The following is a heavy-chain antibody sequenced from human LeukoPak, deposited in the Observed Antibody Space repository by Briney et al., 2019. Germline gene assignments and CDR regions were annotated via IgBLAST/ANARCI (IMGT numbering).Heavy chain of an antibody. CDR2: INHSGST. D-gene: IGHD6-13*01. Sequence: SETLSLICAVYGGSFSGYYWSWIRQPPGKGLEWIGEINHSGSTNYNPSLKSRVTISVDTSKNQFSLKLSSVTAADTAVYYRARDRYSSSRANFDYWGQGTLVTVSS. CDR1: GGSFSGYY. J-gene: IGHJ4*02. V-gene: IGHV4-34*01. CDR3: ARDRYSSSRANFDY.